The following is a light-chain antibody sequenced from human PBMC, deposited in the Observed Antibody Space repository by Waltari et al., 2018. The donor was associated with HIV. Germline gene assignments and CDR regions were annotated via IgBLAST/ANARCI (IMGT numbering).Light chain of an antibody. CDR3: QQSYSTPPT. Sequence: DIQMTQSPSSLSASVGDRVTITCRASQSISSYLNLYQQKPGKAPKLLIYAASRLQSWVPSRFSGSGSGTDFTLTISSLQPEDFATYYCQQSYSTPPTFGQGTKVEIK. CDR1: QSISSY. V-gene: IGKV1-39*01. CDR2: AAS. J-gene: IGKJ1*01.